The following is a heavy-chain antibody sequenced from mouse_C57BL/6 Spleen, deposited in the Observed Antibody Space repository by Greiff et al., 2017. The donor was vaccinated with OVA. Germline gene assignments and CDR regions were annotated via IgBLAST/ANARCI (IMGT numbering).Heavy chain of an antibody. D-gene: IGHD1-1*01. V-gene: IGHV1-61*01. J-gene: IGHJ3*01. CDR2: IYPSDSET. CDR3: ARSGGSSWGDWFAY. CDR1: GYTFTSYW. Sequence: QVQLQQPGAELVRPGSSVKLSCKASGYTFTSYWMDWVKQRPGQGLEWIGNIYPSDSETHYNQKFKDKATLTVDKSSSTAYMQLSSLTSEDSAVYYCARSGGSSWGDWFAYWGQGTLVTVSA.